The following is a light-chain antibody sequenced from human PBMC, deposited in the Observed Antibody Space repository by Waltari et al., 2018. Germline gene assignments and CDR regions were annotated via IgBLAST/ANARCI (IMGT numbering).Light chain of an antibody. CDR2: EVT. Sequence: SELTQDPAVSVALGQTVRITCQGDSLRHFYATWYQQHPGKAPKLIIYEVTYRPSGVSNRFSGSKSGNTASLTISGLQAEDEADYYCNSYTSTSTYVFGTGTKVTVL. V-gene: IGLV2-14*01. CDR3: NSYTSTSTYV. CDR1: SLRHFY. J-gene: IGLJ1*01.